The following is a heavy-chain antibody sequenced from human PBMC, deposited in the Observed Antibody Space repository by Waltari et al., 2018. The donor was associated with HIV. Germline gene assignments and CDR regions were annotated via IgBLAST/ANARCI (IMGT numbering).Heavy chain of an antibody. Sequence: EVQVVDSGGGLVQPGGSLRLPCAPSGFPFRASWWSWFRQAPGKGLEWVASIKEDGDDKYYVDSVKGRFTISRDNAENSLSLQMTALRAEDTAIYFCARHRVWYTSSSLDYWGQGTLVTVS. V-gene: IGHV3-7*01. D-gene: IGHD6-13*01. CDR1: GFPFRASW. CDR2: IKEDGDDK. J-gene: IGHJ4*02. CDR3: ARHRVWYTSSSLDY.